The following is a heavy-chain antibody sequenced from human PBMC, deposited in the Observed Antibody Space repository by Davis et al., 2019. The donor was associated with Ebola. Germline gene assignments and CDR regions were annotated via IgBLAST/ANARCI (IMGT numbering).Heavy chain of an antibody. D-gene: IGHD5-24*01. CDR3: ARDQGWLQLEAFDY. CDR1: GGSISSSNW. CDR2: IYHSGST. J-gene: IGHJ4*02. Sequence: SETLSLTCAVSGGSISSSNWWSWVRQPPGKGLEWIGEIYHSGSTNYNPSLKSRVTISVDKSKNQFSLKLSSVTAADTAVYYCARDQGWLQLEAFDYWGQGTLVTVSS. V-gene: IGHV4-4*02.